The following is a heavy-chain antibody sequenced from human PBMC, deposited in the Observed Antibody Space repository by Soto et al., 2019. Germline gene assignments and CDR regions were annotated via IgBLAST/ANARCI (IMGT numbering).Heavy chain of an antibody. CDR1: GGSISSYY. CDR2: IYYSGST. D-gene: IGHD3-22*01. V-gene: IGHV4-59*01. CDR3: ARDRPEFSSPDSYYGMDV. J-gene: IGHJ6*02. Sequence: SETLSLTCTVSGGSISSYYWSWIRQPPGKGLEWIGYIYYSGSTNYNPSLKSRVTISVDTSKNQFSLKLSSVNAADTAVYYCARDRPEFSSPDSYYGMDVWGHGTPVTVS.